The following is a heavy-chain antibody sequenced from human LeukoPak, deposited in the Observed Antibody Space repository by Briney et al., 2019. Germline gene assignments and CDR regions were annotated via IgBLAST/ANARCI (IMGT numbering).Heavy chain of an antibody. D-gene: IGHD1-14*01. V-gene: IGHV1-8*01. Sequence: AASVTVSCTASGYTFTSYDISWVRQATGQGLEWMGWMNPNSGNAGYAQRFQGRVTMTRNNSISTAYMELTSLRSEDTAVYYCARAYEPPAGGLSYFDYWGQGTLVTVSS. CDR2: MNPNSGNA. J-gene: IGHJ4*02. CDR3: ARAYEPPAGGLSYFDY. CDR1: GYTFTSYD.